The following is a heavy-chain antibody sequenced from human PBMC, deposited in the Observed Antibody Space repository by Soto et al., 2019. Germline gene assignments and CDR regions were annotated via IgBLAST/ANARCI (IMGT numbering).Heavy chain of an antibody. CDR3: AKDGGYGWGSYYSDD. CDR1: GFTFSSYA. V-gene: IGHV3-23*01. Sequence: EVQLLESGGGLVQPGGSLRLSCAASGFTFSSYAMSWVRQAPGEGLEWVSTTSSSGGSTYYADSVKGRFTISRDNSKNTFYLQMNSLRAEDMAVYYCAKDGGYGWGSYYSDDWGQGTLVTVSS. D-gene: IGHD3-10*01. CDR2: TSSSGGST. J-gene: IGHJ4*02.